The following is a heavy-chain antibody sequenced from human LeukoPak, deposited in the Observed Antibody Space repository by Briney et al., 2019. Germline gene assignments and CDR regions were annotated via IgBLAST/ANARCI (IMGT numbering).Heavy chain of an antibody. CDR2: IWYDGSNK. Sequence: GGSLRLSCAASGFTFSSYAMSWVRQAPGKGLEWVAVIWYDGSNKYYADSVKGRFTISRDNSKNTLYLQMNSLRAEDTAVYYCARDPRGTHFDYWGQGTLVTVSS. J-gene: IGHJ4*02. D-gene: IGHD1-1*01. CDR1: GFTFSSYA. V-gene: IGHV3-33*08. CDR3: ARDPRGTHFDY.